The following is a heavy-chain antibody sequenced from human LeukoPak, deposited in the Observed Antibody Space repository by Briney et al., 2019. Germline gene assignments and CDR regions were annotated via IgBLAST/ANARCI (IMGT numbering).Heavy chain of an antibody. CDR3: AKEGRSLQTY. J-gene: IGHJ4*02. D-gene: IGHD5-24*01. Sequence: GGSLRLSCAASGFTFSNAWMSWVRQAPGKGLEWVANTKEDGTETYYVDSVKGRFTISRDNAKNSLYLQMNSLRVEDTAVYYCAKEGRSLQTYWGQGTLVTVSS. CDR2: TKEDGTET. CDR1: GFTFSNAW. V-gene: IGHV3-7*03.